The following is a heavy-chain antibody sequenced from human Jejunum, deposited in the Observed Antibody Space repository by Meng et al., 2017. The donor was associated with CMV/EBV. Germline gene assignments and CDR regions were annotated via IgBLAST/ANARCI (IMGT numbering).Heavy chain of an antibody. J-gene: IGHJ6*02. CDR1: GFNFNINN. V-gene: IGHV3-30*02. Sequence: QVHLVESWGGVVQPRVSLTRSCVASGFNFNINNMDWVRQAPGKGLDWVAFIRYDGSDKWYAESLKGRLTISRDNSKNSLYLQMNSLGPDDSSIYYCAKDGEYYGMDVWGQGTLVTVSS. CDR2: IRYDGSDK. CDR3: AKDGEYYGMDV. D-gene: IGHD2-21*01.